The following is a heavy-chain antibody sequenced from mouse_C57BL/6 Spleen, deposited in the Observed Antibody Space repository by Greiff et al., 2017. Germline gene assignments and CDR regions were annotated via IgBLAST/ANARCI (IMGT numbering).Heavy chain of an antibody. J-gene: IGHJ2*01. V-gene: IGHV1-82*01. CDR1: GYAFSSSW. Sequence: VQLQQSGPELVKPGASVKISCKASGYAFSSSWMNWVKQRPGKGLEWIGRIYPGDGDPNYNGKFKGKATLTADKSSSTAYMQLSSLTSEDSAVXFCARMGFDYWGQGTTLTVSS. CDR2: IYPGDGDP. CDR3: ARMGFDY.